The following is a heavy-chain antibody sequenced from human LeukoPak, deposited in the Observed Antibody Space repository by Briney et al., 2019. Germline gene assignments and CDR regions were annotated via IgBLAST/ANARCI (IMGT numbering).Heavy chain of an antibody. D-gene: IGHD2-2*01. CDR1: GPSFEAYA. CDR3: ANHFACGSTSCPPFDS. CDR2: FSLDTDRI. J-gene: IGHJ4*02. Sequence: PGRSLRLSCTVSGPSFEAYAMHWVRQGPGKGLEWVSGFSLDTDRIGYADSVKGRFTISRDKAKNSLYLEMNSLRVEDTAVYYCANHFACGSTSCPPFDSWGQGTLVTVSS. V-gene: IGHV3-9*01.